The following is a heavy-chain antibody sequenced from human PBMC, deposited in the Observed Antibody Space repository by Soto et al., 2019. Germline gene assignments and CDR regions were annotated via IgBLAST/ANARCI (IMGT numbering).Heavy chain of an antibody. V-gene: IGHV3-48*01. J-gene: IGHJ4*01. CDR3: ARDFDINMVVHVFDY. CDR1: GFTFSTFD. CDR2: ISGGSRTI. D-gene: IGHD3-10*01. Sequence: EVQLVEAGGGLVQPGGSLRLSCAASGFTFSTFDMNWVRQAPGNGLAWISFISGGSRTIHYAVSVEGRFTISRDNAKNSLYLQMNSLRAEDTAVYYCARDFDINMVVHVFDYWGRGTLVTVSS.